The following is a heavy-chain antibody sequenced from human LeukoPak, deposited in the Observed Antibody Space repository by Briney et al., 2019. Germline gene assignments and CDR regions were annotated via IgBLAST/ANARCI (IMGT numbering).Heavy chain of an antibody. CDR1: GYTFTGYY. D-gene: IGHD6-13*01. Sequence: ASVKVSCKASGYTFTGYYMHWVRQAPGQGLEWMGIINPSGGSTSYAQKFQGRVTMTRDMSTSTVYMELSSLRSEDTAVYYCARGGYWGIAAAGRFVGNYWGQGTLVTVSS. V-gene: IGHV1-46*01. CDR2: INPSGGST. J-gene: IGHJ4*02. CDR3: ARGGYWGIAAAGRFVGNY.